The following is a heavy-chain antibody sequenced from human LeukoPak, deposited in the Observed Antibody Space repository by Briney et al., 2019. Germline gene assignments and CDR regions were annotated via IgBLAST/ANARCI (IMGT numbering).Heavy chain of an antibody. V-gene: IGHV1-69*04. CDR2: IIPIFGIA. Sequence: SVKVSCSASGGTFSSYAISWVRQAPGQGLEWMGRIIPIFGIANYAQKFQGRVTITADKSTSTAYMELSSLRSEDTAVYYCARDPHYYGSGKNYYFDYWGQGTLVTVSS. D-gene: IGHD3-10*01. CDR3: ARDPHYYGSGKNYYFDY. J-gene: IGHJ4*02. CDR1: GGTFSSYA.